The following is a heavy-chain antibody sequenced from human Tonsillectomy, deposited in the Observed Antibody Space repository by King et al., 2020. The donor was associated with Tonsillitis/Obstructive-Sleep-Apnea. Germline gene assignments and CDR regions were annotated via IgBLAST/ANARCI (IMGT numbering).Heavy chain of an antibody. CDR1: GFTFGNYS. Sequence: HVQLVESGGGVVQPGRSLRLSCTASGFTFGNYSMHWVRQAPGKGLEWVAFSSYDGNNKYYGDSVKGRFTISRDNSKNTLYLQMNSLRAEDSAVYYCAGGGCSSTSCIYYYYDMDVWGQGTTVTVSS. J-gene: IGHJ6*02. CDR2: SSYDGNNK. CDR3: AGGGCSSTSCIYYYYDMDV. V-gene: IGHV3-30*03. D-gene: IGHD2-2*01.